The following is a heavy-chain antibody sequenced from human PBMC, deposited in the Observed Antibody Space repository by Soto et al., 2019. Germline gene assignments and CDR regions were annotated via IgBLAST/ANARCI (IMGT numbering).Heavy chain of an antibody. CDR3: DRLAASGALNRPEP. Sequence: QVQLVQSGAEVKKPGASVQVSCKASGYTFGKYDINWVRQAPGQGLEWMGWMNPDSGNTGYAHKFQGRVTMTRNISNSTAYMELISLGSDNTAVYYGDRLAASGALNRPEPWGQGTLVTVSA. CDR2: MNPDSGNT. D-gene: IGHD2-15*01. CDR1: GYTFGKYD. V-gene: IGHV1-8*01. J-gene: IGHJ5*02.